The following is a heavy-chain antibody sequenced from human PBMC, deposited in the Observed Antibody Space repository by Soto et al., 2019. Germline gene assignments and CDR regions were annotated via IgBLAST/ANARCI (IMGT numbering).Heavy chain of an antibody. V-gene: IGHV3-33*01. CDR3: ARELNDFWSGYYP. CDR1: GFTFSSYG. J-gene: IGHJ5*02. Sequence: PGGSLRLSCAASGFTFSSYGMHWVSQAPGKGLEWVAVIWYDGSNKYYADSVKGRFTISRDNSKNTLYLQMNSLRAEDTAVYYCARELNDFWSGYYPWGQGTLVTVSS. CDR2: IWYDGSNK. D-gene: IGHD3-3*01.